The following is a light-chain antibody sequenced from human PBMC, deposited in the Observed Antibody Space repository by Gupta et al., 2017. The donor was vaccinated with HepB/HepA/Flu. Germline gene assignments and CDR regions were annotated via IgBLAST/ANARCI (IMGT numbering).Light chain of an antibody. CDR1: PSNIGNNY. V-gene: IGLV1-51*01. J-gene: IGLJ3*02. Sequence: QSVLTQPPSVSAAPGQKVAISCSGSPSNIGNNYVSWYQQFPGTAPQLLIYDNDKRPSGIPDRFSGSKSGTSATLAITGLQTGDEANYYCGTWDSSLRAVVFGGGTKVTVL. CDR2: DND. CDR3: GTWDSSLRAVV.